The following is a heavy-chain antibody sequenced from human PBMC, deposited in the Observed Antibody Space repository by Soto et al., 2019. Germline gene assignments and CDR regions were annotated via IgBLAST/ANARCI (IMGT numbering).Heavy chain of an antibody. V-gene: IGHV3-33*01. Sequence: QVQLVESGGGVVQPGRSLRLSCAASGFTFSSYGMHWVRQAPGKGLEWVAVIWYDGSNKYYADSVKGRFTISRDNSKNTLYLHLTSLRAEDTAVYYCARAMIVVVPDAFDIWGQGTMVTVSS. J-gene: IGHJ3*02. CDR3: ARAMIVVVPDAFDI. CDR2: IWYDGSNK. D-gene: IGHD3-22*01. CDR1: GFTFSSYG.